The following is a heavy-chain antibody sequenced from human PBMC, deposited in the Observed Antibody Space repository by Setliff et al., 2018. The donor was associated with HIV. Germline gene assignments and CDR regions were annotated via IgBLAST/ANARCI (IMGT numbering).Heavy chain of an antibody. CDR2: IHYNERT. Sequence: SETLSLTCTVSGGSASNSRYYWAWIRQPPGKGLEYIGSIHYNERTYYNPSLKSRVAISIDTSKNQFSLNLTSVAAADTAVYYCASRVYYYDSNNFLREEGFDPWGQGTLVTVSS. CDR1: GGSASNSRYY. D-gene: IGHD3-22*01. J-gene: IGHJ5*02. CDR3: ASRVYYYDSNNFLREEGFDP. V-gene: IGHV4-39*01.